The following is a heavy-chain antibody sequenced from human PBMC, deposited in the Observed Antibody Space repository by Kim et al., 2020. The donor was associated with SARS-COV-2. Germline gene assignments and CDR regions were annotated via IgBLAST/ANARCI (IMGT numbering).Heavy chain of an antibody. CDR2: INHSGST. D-gene: IGHD4-4*01. CDR3: ARVLKVTTVTSYYYYGMDV. Sequence: SETLSLTCAVYGGSFSGYYWSWIRQPPGKGLEWIGEINHSGSTNYNPSLKSRVTISVDTSKNQFSLKLSSVTAADTAVYYCARVLKVTTVTSYYYYGMDVWGQGTTVTVSS. CDR1: GGSFSGYY. J-gene: IGHJ6*02. V-gene: IGHV4-34*01.